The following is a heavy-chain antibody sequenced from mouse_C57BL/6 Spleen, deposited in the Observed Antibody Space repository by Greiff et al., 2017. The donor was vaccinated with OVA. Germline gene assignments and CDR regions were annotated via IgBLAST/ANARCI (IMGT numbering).Heavy chain of an antibody. CDR2: INPNNGGT. D-gene: IGHD1-1*01. CDR3: ARWGITAVDWYFDV. Sequence: EVMLQQSGPELVKPGASVKISCKASGYTFTDYYMNWVKQSPGKSLEWIGDINPNNGGTSYNQKFKGKATVTVDKSSSTAYMELRSLTSEDSAVYYGARWGITAVDWYFDVWGTGTTVTVSS. CDR1: GYTFTDYY. V-gene: IGHV1-26*01. J-gene: IGHJ1*03.